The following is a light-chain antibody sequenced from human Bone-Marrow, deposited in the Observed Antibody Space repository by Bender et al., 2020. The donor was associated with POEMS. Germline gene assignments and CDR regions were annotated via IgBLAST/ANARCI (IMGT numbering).Light chain of an antibody. Sequence: SYVLTQPPSVSVGPGKTARISCEGNNIGRKSVHWYQQKAGQAPVVVVYDDSDRPSGIPERFSGSSSGNTAPLTISRVEAGDEADYYCQVWDTSLDYRVFGGGTKLTVL. J-gene: IGLJ3*02. V-gene: IGLV3-21*03. CDR2: DDS. CDR3: QVWDTSLDYRV. CDR1: NIGRKS.